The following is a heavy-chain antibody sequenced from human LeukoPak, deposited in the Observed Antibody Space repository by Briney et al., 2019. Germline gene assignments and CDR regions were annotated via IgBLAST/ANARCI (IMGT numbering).Heavy chain of an antibody. D-gene: IGHD5-18*01. CDR2: IYYSGST. CDR3: ERLGIHHVFDI. CDR1: GGSISSSSYY. Sequence: SETLSLTCTVSGGSISSSSYYWGWIRQPPGKGLEWIGSIYYSGSTYYNTSLKSRATISVDTSKNQFSLRLSSVTAADTAVYYCERLGIHHVFDIWGQGTMVTVSS. V-gene: IGHV4-39*01. J-gene: IGHJ3*02.